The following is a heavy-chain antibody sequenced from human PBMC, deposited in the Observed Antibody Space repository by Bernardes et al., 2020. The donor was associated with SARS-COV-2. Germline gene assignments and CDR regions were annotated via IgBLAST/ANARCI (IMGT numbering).Heavy chain of an antibody. V-gene: IGHV4-34*01. CDR3: ARGPIYSSSSSRPHDY. D-gene: IGHD6-6*01. CDR1: GGSFSGYY. CDR2: INHSGST. J-gene: IGHJ4*02. Sequence: SETLSLTCAVYGGSFSGYYWSWIRQPPGKGLEWIGEINHSGSTNYNPSLKSRVTISVDTSKNQFSLKLSSVTAADTAVYYCARGPIYSSSSSRPHDYWGQGTLVTVSS.